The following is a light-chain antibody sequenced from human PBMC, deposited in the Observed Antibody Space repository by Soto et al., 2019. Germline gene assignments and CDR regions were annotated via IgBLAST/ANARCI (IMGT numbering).Light chain of an antibody. CDR1: QDITNY. V-gene: IGKV1-33*01. CDR3: QQYDNLPLT. CDR2: DAS. Sequence: DIQMTQSPSSLSASVGDRVTITCQASQDITNYLNWYQQKPGKAPKLLIYDASNLETGVPSRFSGSGSGTDFTFTIVSLQSEDIATYYCQQYDNLPLTFGGGTKVDIK. J-gene: IGKJ4*01.